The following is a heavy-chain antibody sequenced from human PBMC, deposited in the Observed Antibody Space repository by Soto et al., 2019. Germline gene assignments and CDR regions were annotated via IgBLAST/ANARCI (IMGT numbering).Heavy chain of an antibody. V-gene: IGHV4-59*08. CDR3: TRLGGYSQALDS. D-gene: IGHD3-22*01. J-gene: IGHJ4*02. CDR2: IYYAGTT. Sequence: SETLSLTCSVSGGSLSGYYWTWTRQPPGKGLEWIGYIYYAGTTTYNPSLKNRVTISLDTPKNQFSLKMDSVTAADTAVYYCTRLGGYSQALDSWGQGILVTVS. CDR1: GGSLSGYY.